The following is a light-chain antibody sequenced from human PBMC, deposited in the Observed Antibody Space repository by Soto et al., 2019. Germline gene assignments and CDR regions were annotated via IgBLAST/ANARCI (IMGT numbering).Light chain of an antibody. Sequence: QLVLTQPPSASGTPGQRVTISCSGSSSNIGSNYVYWYQQLPGTAPKLLIYRNNQRPSGVPDRFSGSKSGTSASLAISGLRSEDEADYYCAAWDDSLSGVVFGGGTKLTVX. CDR1: SSNIGSNY. CDR2: RNN. J-gene: IGLJ2*01. CDR3: AAWDDSLSGVV. V-gene: IGLV1-47*01.